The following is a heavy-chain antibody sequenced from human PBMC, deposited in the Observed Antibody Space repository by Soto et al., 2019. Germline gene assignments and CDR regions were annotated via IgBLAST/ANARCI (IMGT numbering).Heavy chain of an antibody. CDR1: GGSISSGAYY. Sequence: SETLSLTCTVSGGSISSGAYYWSWIRQHPGKGLEWIGYIYYTGTIYYSPSLKDRVSLSVDTSKSQFSLSLRSVTAADTAVYYCARAMLDSTFDFWGQGTLVTVSS. CDR3: ARAMLDSTFDF. D-gene: IGHD3-10*02. CDR2: IYYTGTI. J-gene: IGHJ4*02. V-gene: IGHV4-31*03.